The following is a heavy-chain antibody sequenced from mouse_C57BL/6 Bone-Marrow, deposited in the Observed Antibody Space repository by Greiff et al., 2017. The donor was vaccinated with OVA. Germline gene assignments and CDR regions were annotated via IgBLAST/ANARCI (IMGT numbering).Heavy chain of an antibody. CDR2: INSDGGST. V-gene: IGHV5-2*01. CDR1: EYEFPSHD. J-gene: IGHJ4*01. Sequence: EVKLVESGGGLVQPGESLKLSCESNEYEFPSHDMSWVRKTPEKRLELVAAINSDGGSTYYPDTMERRFIISRDNTKKTLYLQMSSLRSEDTALYYCARRAIYDGYYDYAMDYWGHGTSVTVSS. CDR3: ARRAIYDGYYDYAMDY. D-gene: IGHD2-3*01.